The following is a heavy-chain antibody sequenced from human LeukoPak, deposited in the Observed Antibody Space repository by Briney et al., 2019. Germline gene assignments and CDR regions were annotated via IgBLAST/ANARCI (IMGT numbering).Heavy chain of an antibody. CDR3: ARKYSGSDLGAY. CDR1: GGSIRSRNW. D-gene: IGHD5-12*01. CDR2: IDHSGST. Sequence: SGTLSLTCAVSGGSIRSRNWWTWVRQPPGKGLEWIGEIDHSGSTNYNPSLKSRVTISVDKSKNQFSLKMSSVTAADTAVYYCARKYSGSDLGAYWGQGTLVTVSS. J-gene: IGHJ4*02. V-gene: IGHV4-4*02.